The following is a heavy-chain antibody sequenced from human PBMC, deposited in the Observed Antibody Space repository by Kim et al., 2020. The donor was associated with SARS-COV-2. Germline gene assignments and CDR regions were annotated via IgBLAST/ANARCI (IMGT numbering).Heavy chain of an antibody. Sequence: SETLSLTCTVSGGSISSYYWSWIRQPPGKGLEWIGYIYYSGSTNYNPSLKSRVTISVDTSKNQFSLKLSSVTAADTAVYYCARVMGVPAAIRGNNWFDPWGQGTLVTVSS. J-gene: IGHJ5*02. CDR1: GGSISSYY. V-gene: IGHV4-59*13. CDR3: ARVMGVPAAIRGNNWFDP. D-gene: IGHD2-2*02. CDR2: IYYSGST.